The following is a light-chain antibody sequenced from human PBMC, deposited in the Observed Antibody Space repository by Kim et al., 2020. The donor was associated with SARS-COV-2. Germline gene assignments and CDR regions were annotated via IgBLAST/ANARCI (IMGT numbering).Light chain of an antibody. V-gene: IGKV1-39*01. CDR1: QSISTY. J-gene: IGKJ2*01. CDR3: QQGYST. Sequence: DIQMTQSPSSLSASVGDIVTITCRASQSISTYLNWYQQKPGKAPKLLIYGASNLPSGVPSRLSGSGSGTDFTLTISTLQPEDFGTYYCQQGYSTFGQGTKLEIK. CDR2: GAS.